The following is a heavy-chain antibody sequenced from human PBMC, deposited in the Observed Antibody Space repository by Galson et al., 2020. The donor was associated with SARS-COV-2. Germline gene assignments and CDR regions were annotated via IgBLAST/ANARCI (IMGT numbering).Heavy chain of an antibody. CDR1: GFTFSDYS. J-gene: IGHJ4*02. V-gene: IGHV3-30-3*01. D-gene: IGHD2-2*01. CDR3: VRGKYCSSSNCYVWEPFFGF. Sequence: TGGSLRLSCAASGFTFSDYSMDWVRQAPGKGREGVAGISYDGSEKYSADSVKGRFTITRENSNNALYLQMNSLRPEDTAVYYCVRGKYCSSSNCYVWEPFFGFWGQGNLVTVSS. CDR2: ISYDGSEK.